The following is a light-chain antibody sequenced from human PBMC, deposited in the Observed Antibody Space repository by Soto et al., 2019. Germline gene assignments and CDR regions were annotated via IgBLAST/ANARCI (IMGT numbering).Light chain of an antibody. CDR3: QQRET. J-gene: IGKJ5*01. CDR1: QSVSSN. CDR2: DAA. Sequence: EIVLTQSPATLSLSPGERATLSCGASQSVSSNLAWYQQKQGQAPRLLIYDAASRATGIPAKFSGSGSGPDFTLTISSLEPEVSAVYYCQQRETFGQGTRLEIK. V-gene: IGKV3-11*01.